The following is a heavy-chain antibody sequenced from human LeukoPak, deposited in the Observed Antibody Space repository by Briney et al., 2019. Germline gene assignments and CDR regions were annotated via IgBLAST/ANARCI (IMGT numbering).Heavy chain of an antibody. CDR3: ARGGSSWYYARLNQNWFDP. Sequence: PSETLSLTCAVYGGSFSGYYWSWIRQPPGKGLEWIGEINHSGSTNYNPSLKSRVTISVDTSKNQFSLKLSSVTAADTAVYYCARGGSSWYYARLNQNWFDPWGQGTLVTVSS. CDR1: GGSFSGYY. V-gene: IGHV4-34*01. CDR2: INHSGST. D-gene: IGHD6-13*01. J-gene: IGHJ5*02.